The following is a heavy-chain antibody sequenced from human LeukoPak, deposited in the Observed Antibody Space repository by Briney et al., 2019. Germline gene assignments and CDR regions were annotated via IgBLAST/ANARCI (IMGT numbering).Heavy chain of an antibody. V-gene: IGHV3-30*14. CDR2: ISYDGSNK. CDR3: ARGGSYLSAFDI. J-gene: IGHJ3*02. Sequence: PGGSLRLSCAASGFTFSSYAMHWVRQAPGKGLEWVAVISYDGSNKFYADSVKGRFTFSRDNSKNTLYLQMNSLRAEDTAVYYCARGGSYLSAFDIWGQGTMVTVSS. CDR1: GFTFSSYA. D-gene: IGHD1-26*01.